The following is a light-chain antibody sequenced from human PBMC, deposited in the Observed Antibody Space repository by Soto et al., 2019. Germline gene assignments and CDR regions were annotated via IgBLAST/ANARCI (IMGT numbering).Light chain of an antibody. CDR2: DVS. Sequence: ALTQPASVSGSPGQSITISCTGTSSDVGGYNYVSWYQHHPGEAPKLMIYDVSNRPSGVSNRFSGSKSGNTASLTISGLQPEDEADYYCSSYTTSNTRQIVFGTGTKLTVL. CDR3: SSYTTSNTRQIV. J-gene: IGLJ1*01. CDR1: SSDVGGYNY. V-gene: IGLV2-14*03.